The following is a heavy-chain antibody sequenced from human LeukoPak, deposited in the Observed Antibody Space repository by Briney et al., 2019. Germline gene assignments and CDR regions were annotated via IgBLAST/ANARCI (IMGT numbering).Heavy chain of an antibody. D-gene: IGHD3-10*01. CDR2: MHYSGST. Sequence: PSETLSLTCTVSGGSISSSSYYWGWIRQPPGKGLEWIVSMHYSGSTYYNPSLKSRVTMSIDTSKNQFSLKLSSVTAADTAVYYCARDRPLLWFGELFWGQGTLVTVSS. CDR1: GGSISSSSYY. J-gene: IGHJ4*02. V-gene: IGHV4-39*07. CDR3: ARDRPLLWFGELF.